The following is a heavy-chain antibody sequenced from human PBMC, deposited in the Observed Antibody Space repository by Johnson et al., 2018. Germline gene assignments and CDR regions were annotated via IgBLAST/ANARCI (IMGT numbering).Heavy chain of an antibody. D-gene: IGHD1-1*01. CDR3: ARDARDGERPYYMDV. J-gene: IGHJ6*04. CDR1: GSTFSDYS. Sequence: VQLVESGGGFVQPGGSLRLSCVDSGSTFSDYSMDWVRQAPGKGLEWIAYITTSGTTIYYANSVKGRFTISRDNAKNSLYLQMKSLRAEDTAIYYCARDARDGERPYYMDVWGKGTTVTVSS. V-gene: IGHV3-48*01. CDR2: ITTSGTTI.